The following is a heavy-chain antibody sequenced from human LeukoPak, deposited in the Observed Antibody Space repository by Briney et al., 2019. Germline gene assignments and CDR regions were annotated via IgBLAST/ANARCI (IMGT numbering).Heavy chain of an antibody. CDR2: IYYSGST. CDR3: ARDVWELSDNDAFDI. CDR1: GGSISSYY. Sequence: SQTLSLTCTVSGGSISSYYWSWIRQPPGKGLEWIGYIYYSGSTNYNPSLKSRVTISVDTSKNQFSLKLSSVTAADTAVYYCARDVWELSDNDAFDIWGQGTMVTVSS. V-gene: IGHV4-59*01. J-gene: IGHJ3*02. D-gene: IGHD1-26*01.